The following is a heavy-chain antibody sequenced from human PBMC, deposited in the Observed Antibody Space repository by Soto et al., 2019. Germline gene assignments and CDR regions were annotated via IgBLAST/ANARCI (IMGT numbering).Heavy chain of an antibody. CDR1: GFTFSSYG. Sequence: LRLSCAASGFTFSSYGMHWVRQAPGKGLEWVAVISYDGSNKYYADSVKGRFTISRDNSKNTLYLQMNSLRAEDTAVYYCAKGELELPDYWGQGTLVTVSS. J-gene: IGHJ4*02. CDR3: AKGELELPDY. V-gene: IGHV3-30*18. D-gene: IGHD1-7*01. CDR2: ISYDGSNK.